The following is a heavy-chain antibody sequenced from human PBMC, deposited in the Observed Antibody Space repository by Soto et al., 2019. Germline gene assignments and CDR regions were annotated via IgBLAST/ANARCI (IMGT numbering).Heavy chain of an antibody. CDR3: ARDSASYSSSSGSYWYFDL. CDR2: ISSGSSTI. V-gene: IGHV3-48*02. J-gene: IGHJ2*01. CDR1: GFTFSTYG. D-gene: IGHD6-6*01. Sequence: EVQLVESGGDLVQPGGSLRPSCAASGFTFSTYGMNWVRQAPGKGLEWVSYISSGSSTIYYADSVKGRLTISRDNAKNSLYLQMNSLSDEDMAVYYCARDSASYSSSSGSYWYFDLWGRGTLVTVSS.